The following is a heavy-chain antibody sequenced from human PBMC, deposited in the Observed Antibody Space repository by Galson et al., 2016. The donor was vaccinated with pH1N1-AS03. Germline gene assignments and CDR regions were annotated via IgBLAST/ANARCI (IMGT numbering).Heavy chain of an antibody. V-gene: IGHV3-23*01. J-gene: IGHJ5*02. CDR2: ISGNGGTT. CDR1: GFSFSSYA. D-gene: IGHD2-15*01. Sequence: SLRLSCAASGFSFSSYAMSWVRQAPGKGLDWVSTISGNGGTTYHADSVKGRFTISRDNSKDTVYLQMSSLRVEDTAAYYCAIWLITATLPLLGDLWGQGTVVTVSS. CDR3: AIWLITATLPLLGDL.